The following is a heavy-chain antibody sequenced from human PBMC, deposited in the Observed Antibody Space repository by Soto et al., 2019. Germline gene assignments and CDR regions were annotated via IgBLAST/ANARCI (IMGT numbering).Heavy chain of an antibody. V-gene: IGHV5-51*01. D-gene: IGHD3-22*01. CDR2: MYPGDSDT. CDR1: GYDFNTNW. Sequence: GESLKISCRGSGYDFNTNWFGWVRQLPGRGLEWVGIMYPGDSDTRLHPSLQGHVTLSADVTVSTAFLQWRTLKTSDSGMYFCARLPRDCNKTSCYYADHWGRGTSVTVSS. CDR3: ARLPRDCNKTSCYYADH. J-gene: IGHJ4*02.